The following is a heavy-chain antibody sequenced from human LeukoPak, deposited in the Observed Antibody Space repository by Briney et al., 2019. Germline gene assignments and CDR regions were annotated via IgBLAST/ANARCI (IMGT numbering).Heavy chain of an antibody. D-gene: IGHD5-12*01. Sequence: GGSLRLSCAASGFTFSIYSMGWVRQAPGKGLDWVSSISGSGGSTPYADSVKGRFTISRDNSKNTLYLQMNSLRVEDTAVYYWAKSLQASGYPYALDIWGHGTMVTVSS. CDR3: AKSLQASGYPYALDI. CDR1: GFTFSIYS. CDR2: ISGSGGST. J-gene: IGHJ3*02. V-gene: IGHV3-23*01.